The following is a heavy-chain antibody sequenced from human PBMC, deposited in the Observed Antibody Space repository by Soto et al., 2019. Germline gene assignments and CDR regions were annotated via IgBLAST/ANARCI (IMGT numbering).Heavy chain of an antibody. D-gene: IGHD2-15*01. J-gene: IGHJ4*02. Sequence: SETLSLTCTVSGYSINSDDYWGWIRQPPGKGLEWIASIYHSVSTFYNPSLRSRVTISIDTSKNQFSLRLTAVTAADTAMYFCARQDIVTNPLRGVYFDIWGQGALVTVSS. V-gene: IGHV4-38-2*02. CDR2: IYHSVST. CDR1: GYSINSDDY. CDR3: ARQDIVTNPLRGVYFDI.